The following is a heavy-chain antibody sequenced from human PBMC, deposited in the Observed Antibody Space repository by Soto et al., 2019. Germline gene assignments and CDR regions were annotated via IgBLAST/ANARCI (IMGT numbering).Heavy chain of an antibody. V-gene: IGHV4-39*01. CDR1: GGSISTSSYY. CDR3: ARHAILWVPAAIGP. J-gene: IGHJ5*02. CDR2: IFYSGTT. Sequence: ESLSLTCPVSGGSISTSSYYWGWIRQPPGKGLEWIGSIFYSGTTYYNPSLKSRVTISVDTSKNQFSLKLSSVTVGDTAIYYCARHAILWVPAAIGPWGQGALVTVS. D-gene: IGHD2-2*01.